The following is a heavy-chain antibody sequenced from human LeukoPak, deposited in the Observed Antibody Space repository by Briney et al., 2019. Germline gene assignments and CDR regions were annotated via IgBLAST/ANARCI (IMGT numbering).Heavy chain of an antibody. CDR1: GFTFSSYS. CDR2: ISSSSSYI. CDR3: ARLYDSSGYYYYYMDV. Sequence: PGGSLRLSCAASGFTFSSYSMNWVRQAPGKGLEWVSSISSSSSYIYYADSVKGRFTISRDNAKNSLYLQMNSLRAEDTAVYYCARLYDSSGYYYYYMDVWGKGTTVTVSS. J-gene: IGHJ6*03. D-gene: IGHD3-22*01. V-gene: IGHV3-21*01.